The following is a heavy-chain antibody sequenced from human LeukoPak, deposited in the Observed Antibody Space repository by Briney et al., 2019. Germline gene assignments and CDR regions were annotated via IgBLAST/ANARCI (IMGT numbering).Heavy chain of an antibody. CDR3: ARVGRVGATGFDY. V-gene: IGHV4-34*01. D-gene: IGHD1-26*01. CDR1: GGSFSGYY. Sequence: PSETLSLTCAVYGGSFSGYYWSWIRQAPGKGLEWIGEINHSGSTNYNPSLKSRVTISVDTSKNQFSLKLSSVTAADTAVYYCARVGRVGATGFDYWGQGTLVTFSS. CDR2: INHSGST. J-gene: IGHJ4*02.